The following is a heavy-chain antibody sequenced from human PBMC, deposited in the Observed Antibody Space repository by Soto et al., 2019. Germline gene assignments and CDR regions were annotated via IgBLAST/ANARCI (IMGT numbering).Heavy chain of an antibody. CDR2: ISGSGDRT. V-gene: IGHV3-23*01. J-gene: IGHJ4*02. Sequence: GALRLSCAASGFIFSNYAMNWVRQAPGKGLEWVSTISGSGDRTYYADSVKGRFSISRDNSKNTVYLQINSLGTDDTAVFYCARDPPLGYCSGGSCYSGTLDYWGQGSLVTVSS. CDR1: GFIFSNYA. D-gene: IGHD2-15*01. CDR3: ARDPPLGYCSGGSCYSGTLDY.